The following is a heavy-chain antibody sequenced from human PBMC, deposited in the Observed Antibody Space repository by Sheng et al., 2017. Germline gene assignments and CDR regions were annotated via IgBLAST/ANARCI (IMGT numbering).Heavy chain of an antibody. Sequence: QVQLVQSGAEVKKPGSSVKVSCKASGGTFSSYAISWVRQAPGQGLEWMGGIIPIFGTANYAQKFQGRVTITTDESTSTAYMELSSLRSEDTAVYYCARGAGYYDSSGYYPHFDYWGQGTLVTVSS. D-gene: IGHD3-22*01. CDR3: ARGAGYYDSSGYYPHFDY. V-gene: IGHV1-69*05. CDR2: IIPIFGTA. J-gene: IGHJ4*02. CDR1: GGTFSSYA.